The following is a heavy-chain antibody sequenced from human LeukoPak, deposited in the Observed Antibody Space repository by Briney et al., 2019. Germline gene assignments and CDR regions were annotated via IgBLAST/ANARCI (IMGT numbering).Heavy chain of an antibody. CDR2: IYYRGST. CDR3: ARDSVRYDI. CDR1: GGSISSHY. Sequence: SETLSLTCTVSGGSISSHYWSWIRQPPGKGLEWIGYIYYRGSTNYNPSLKSRVTISVDTSKNQFSLKLSSVTAADTAVYYCARDSVRYDIWGQGTMVTVSS. D-gene: IGHD3-9*01. J-gene: IGHJ3*02. V-gene: IGHV4-59*11.